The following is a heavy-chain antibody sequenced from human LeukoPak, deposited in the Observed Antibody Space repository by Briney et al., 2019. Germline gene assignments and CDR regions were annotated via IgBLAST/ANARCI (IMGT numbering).Heavy chain of an antibody. V-gene: IGHV3-66*01. D-gene: IGHD4-17*01. Sequence: SGGSLRLSFAASGFPVSSNYMSWVRQAPGKGLEWVSVIYSGGSTYYADSVKGRFTISRDNSKNTLYLQMNSLRAEDTAVYYCARDPTVTTGETVAVWGQGNTVTVS. CDR1: GFPVSSNY. J-gene: IGHJ6*02. CDR2: IYSGGST. CDR3: ARDPTVTTGETVAV.